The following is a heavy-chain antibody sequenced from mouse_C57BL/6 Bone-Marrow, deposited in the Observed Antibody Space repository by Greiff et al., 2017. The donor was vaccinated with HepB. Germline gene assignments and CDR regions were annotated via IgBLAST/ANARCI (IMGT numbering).Heavy chain of an antibody. CDR3: ASLLYHGGGDYFDY. D-gene: IGHD2-3*01. CDR2: INPNYGTT. V-gene: IGHV1-39*01. CDR1: GYSFTDYN. Sequence: VQLKESGPELVKPGASVKISCKASGYSFTDYNMNWVKQSNGKSLEWIGVINPNYGTTSYNQKFKGKATLTVDQSSSTAYMQLNSLTSEDSAVYYCASLLYHGGGDYFDYWGQGTTLTVSS. J-gene: IGHJ2*01.